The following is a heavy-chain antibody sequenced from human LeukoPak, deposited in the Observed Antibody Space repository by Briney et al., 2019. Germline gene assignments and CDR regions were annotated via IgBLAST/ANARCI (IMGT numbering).Heavy chain of an antibody. CDR3: ARPTTVTTSDAFDI. CDR2: ISAYNGNT. D-gene: IGHD4-17*01. Sequence: ASVKVSCKASGYTFTSYGISWVRQAPGQGLEWMGWISAYNGNTNYAQKLQGRVTMTTDTSTSTAYMELRSLRSDDTAVYYCARPTTVTTSDAFDIWGQGTMVAVSS. CDR1: GYTFTSYG. V-gene: IGHV1-18*01. J-gene: IGHJ3*02.